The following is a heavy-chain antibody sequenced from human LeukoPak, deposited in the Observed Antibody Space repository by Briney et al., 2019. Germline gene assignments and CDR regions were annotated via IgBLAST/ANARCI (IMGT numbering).Heavy chain of an antibody. J-gene: IGHJ4*02. CDR1: GFIVSHNY. CDR2: IYIDGTT. Sequence: GGSLRLSCAASGFIVSHNYMTWVRQAPGKGLEWVSVIYIDGTTYYADSVKGRFTISRDQANNTLYLQMNTLRDEDTAVYYCARGPRYSFYWGQGTLVSVSS. V-gene: IGHV3-53*01. CDR3: ARGPRYSFY. D-gene: IGHD6-13*01.